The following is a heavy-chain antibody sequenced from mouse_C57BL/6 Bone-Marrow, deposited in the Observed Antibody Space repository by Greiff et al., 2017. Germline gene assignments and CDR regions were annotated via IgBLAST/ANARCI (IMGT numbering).Heavy chain of an antibody. V-gene: IGHV1-9*01. CDR3: ARRMVRKGFDY. Sequence: QVQLQQPGAELVKPGASVKVSCKASGYTFTSYWMHWVKQRPGQGLEWIGEILPGSGSTNYNEKFKGKATFTADTSSNTAYMQLSSLTTEDSAIYYCARRMVRKGFDYWGQGTTLTVSS. D-gene: IGHD2-2*01. CDR2: ILPGSGST. CDR1: GYTFTSYW. J-gene: IGHJ2*01.